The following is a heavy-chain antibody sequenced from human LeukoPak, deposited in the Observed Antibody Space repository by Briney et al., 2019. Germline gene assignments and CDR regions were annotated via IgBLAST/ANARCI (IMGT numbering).Heavy chain of an antibody. V-gene: IGHV4-31*03. CDR2: IYYSGST. D-gene: IGHD3-22*01. Sequence: SETLSLTCTVSGGSISSGGYYWSWIRQHPGKGLEWIGYIYYSGSTYYHPSLKSRVTISVDTSQNQFSLRLSSVTAADTAVYYCARDKLRYYDSGAYEGYYFDYWGQGTLVTASS. J-gene: IGHJ4*02. CDR1: GGSISSGGYY. CDR3: ARDKLRYYDSGAYEGYYFDY.